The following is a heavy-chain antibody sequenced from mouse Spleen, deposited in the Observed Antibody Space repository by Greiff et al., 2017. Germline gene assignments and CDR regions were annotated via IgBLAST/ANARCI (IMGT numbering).Heavy chain of an antibody. CDR3: ARKTDY. Sequence: QVQLKQPGAELVKPGASVKLSCKASGYTFTSYWMHWVKQRPGQGLEWIGEIDPSDSYTNYNQKFKGKATLTVDKSSSTAYMQLSSLTSEDSAVYYCARKTDYWGQGTTLTVSS. CDR2: IDPSDSYT. J-gene: IGHJ2*01. CDR1: GYTFTSYW. V-gene: IGHV1-69*02.